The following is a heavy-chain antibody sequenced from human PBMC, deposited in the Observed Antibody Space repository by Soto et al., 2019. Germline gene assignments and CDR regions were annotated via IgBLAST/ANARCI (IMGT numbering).Heavy chain of an antibody. D-gene: IGHD6-13*01. CDR3: AKALKVAAAGYFCDH. V-gene: IGHV3-30*18. Sequence: QVQLVESGGGVVKPGRSLRLSCAASGFTFSNYGMHWVRQAPGKGLEWVSVIANDGGDKKYANSVKGRFTISRENAKNTMYLQMNSIRAEDSAVYYFAKALKVAAAGYFCDHWGQGTLVTVSS. J-gene: IGHJ4*02. CDR1: GFTFSNYG. CDR2: IANDGGDK.